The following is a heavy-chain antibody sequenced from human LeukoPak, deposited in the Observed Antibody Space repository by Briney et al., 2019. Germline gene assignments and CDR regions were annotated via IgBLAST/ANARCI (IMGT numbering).Heavy chain of an antibody. V-gene: IGHV3-53*01. CDR1: GFTVSSNS. D-gene: IGHD4-17*01. CDR2: IYSGGNT. Sequence: PGGSLRLSCTVSGFTVSSNSMSWVRQAPGKGLEWVSFIYSGGNTHYSDSVKGRFTISRDNSKNTLYLQMGSLRAEDTAVYYCARRAGEYSHPYDYWGQGTLVTVSS. CDR3: ARRAGEYSHPYDY. J-gene: IGHJ4*02.